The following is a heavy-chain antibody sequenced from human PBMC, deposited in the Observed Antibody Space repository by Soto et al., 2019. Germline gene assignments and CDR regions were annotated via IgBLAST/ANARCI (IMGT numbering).Heavy chain of an antibody. D-gene: IGHD3-16*01. CDR3: ARGKRRNTKITTAKNYYYYMDV. CDR2: INHSGTA. V-gene: IGHV4-34*01. J-gene: IGHJ6*03. CDR1: GGSFNGYY. Sequence: SETLSLTCAVYGGSFNGYYWSWVRPPPGKGLEWIGEINHSGTANYNPSLKGRVTITVDASKNQVYLELSSVSAADTAVYYCARGKRRNTKITTAKNYYYYMDVWGKGTTVTVSS.